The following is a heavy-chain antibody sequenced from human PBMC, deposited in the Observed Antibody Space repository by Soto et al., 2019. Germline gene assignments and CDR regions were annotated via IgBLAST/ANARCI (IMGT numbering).Heavy chain of an antibody. J-gene: IGHJ6*02. Sequence: LSLTCTVSGGSISSYYWSWIRQPAGKGLEWIGRIYTSGSTNYNPSLKSRVTMSVDTSKNQFSLKLSSVTAADTAVYYCARDGGGYCSSTSCTPDGMDVWGQGTTVIVSS. CDR2: IYTSGST. CDR3: ARDGGGYCSSTSCTPDGMDV. D-gene: IGHD2-2*01. CDR1: GGSISSYY. V-gene: IGHV4-4*07.